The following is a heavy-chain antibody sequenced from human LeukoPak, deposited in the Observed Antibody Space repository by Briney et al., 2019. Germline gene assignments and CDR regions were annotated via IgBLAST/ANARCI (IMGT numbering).Heavy chain of an antibody. CDR2: ISTSGNT. CDR3: ARDLVVPPYNWFDP. CDR1: GGAISNSF. Sequence: SETLSLTCTASGGAISNSFWSWIRQPAGKGLEWIGLISTSGNTNYNPSLKSRVTMSVDTSNKQLSLRLSSVTAADTAVYYCARDLVVPPYNWFDPWGQGTLVTVSS. D-gene: IGHD2-2*01. V-gene: IGHV4-4*07. J-gene: IGHJ5*02.